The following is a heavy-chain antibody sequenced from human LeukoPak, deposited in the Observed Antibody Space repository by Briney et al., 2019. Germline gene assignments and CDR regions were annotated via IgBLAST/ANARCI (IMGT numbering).Heavy chain of an antibody. V-gene: IGHV3-11*01. CDR3: ATDVGQLWSPDN. D-gene: IGHD5-18*01. Sequence: GGSLRLSCAASGFTFSDCYMSWIRQAPGKGLEWASYISGSGNTIYYADSVKGRFTISRDNAKNSVYLHMNRLRGDDTAVYYCATDVGQLWSPDNWGQGTLVTVSS. CDR2: ISGSGNTI. J-gene: IGHJ4*02. CDR1: GFTFSDCY.